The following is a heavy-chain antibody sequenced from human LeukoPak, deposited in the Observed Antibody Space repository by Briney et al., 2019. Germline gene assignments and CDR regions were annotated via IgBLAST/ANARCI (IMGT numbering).Heavy chain of an antibody. CDR1: GYSISSGYY. D-gene: IGHD2-21*02. V-gene: IGHV4-38-2*02. CDR3: ARDPRQPYCGGDCYPNWFDP. J-gene: IGHJ5*02. CDR2: IYHSGST. Sequence: PSETLSLTCTVSGYSISSGYYWGWIRQPPGKGLEWIGSIYHSGSTYYNPSLKSRVTISVDTSKNQFPLKLSSVTAADTAVYYCARDPRQPYCGGDCYPNWFDPWGQGTLVTVSS.